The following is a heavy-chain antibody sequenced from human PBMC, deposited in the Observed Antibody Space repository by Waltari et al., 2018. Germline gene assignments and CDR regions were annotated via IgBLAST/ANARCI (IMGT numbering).Heavy chain of an antibody. CDR1: GLSLLSFG. J-gene: IGHJ1*01. CDR2: ISWSDDKT. V-gene: IGHV3-48*01. Sequence: EVRLVPSGGDLVLPGGYLRLPCAVVGLSLLSFGVIWGRQTPERGLEWVSYISWSDDKTEYADSVRGRFTISRDIARNSVSRQMKNLKVEDTAMYYCARELGGSAAGTDHWGQGSMVFVSS. D-gene: IGHD2-2*01. CDR3: ARELGGSAAGTDH.